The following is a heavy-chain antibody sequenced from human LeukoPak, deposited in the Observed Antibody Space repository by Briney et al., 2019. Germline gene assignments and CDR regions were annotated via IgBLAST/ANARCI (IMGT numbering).Heavy chain of an antibody. CDR2: IYYTGST. D-gene: IGHD3-10*01. V-gene: IGHV4-59*08. J-gene: IGHJ5*02. CDR3: ARHYGP. CDR1: GVSIRSNY. Sequence: SETLSLTCTVSGVSIRSNYWSWVRQPPGKGLEWVGYIYYTGSTYYNPSLKSRVTISVDTSKNQFSLKLNSVTAADTAVYYCARHYGPWGQGTLVTVSS.